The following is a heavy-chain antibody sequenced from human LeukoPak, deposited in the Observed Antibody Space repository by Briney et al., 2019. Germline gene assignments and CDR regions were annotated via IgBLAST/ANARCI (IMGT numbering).Heavy chain of an antibody. D-gene: IGHD2-15*01. CDR1: GFTFDDYT. CDR2: ISWDGGST. J-gene: IGHJ4*02. CDR3: AKDMGNCSGGSCYPLD. Sequence: GGSLRLSCAASGFTFDDYTMHWVRQAPGKGLEWVSLISWDGGSTYYADSVKGRFTISRDNSKNSLYLQMNSLRTEDTALYYCAKDMGNCSGGSCYPLDWGQGTLVTVSS. V-gene: IGHV3-43*01.